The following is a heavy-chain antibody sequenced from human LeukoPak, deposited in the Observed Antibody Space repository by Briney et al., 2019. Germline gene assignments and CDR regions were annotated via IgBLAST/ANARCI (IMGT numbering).Heavy chain of an antibody. D-gene: IGHD6-13*01. CDR2: INCDGSST. CDR1: GFTLSSYW. J-gene: IGHJ4*02. CDR3: AGGSSSWNGGVRLFDY. V-gene: IGHV3-74*01. Sequence: GGSLRLSCAASGFTLSSYWMHWVRRAPGKGLVWVSRINCDGSSTSYADSVKGRFTISRDNAKNTLYLQMNSLRAEDTAVYYCAGGSSSWNGGVRLFDYWGQGTLVTVSS.